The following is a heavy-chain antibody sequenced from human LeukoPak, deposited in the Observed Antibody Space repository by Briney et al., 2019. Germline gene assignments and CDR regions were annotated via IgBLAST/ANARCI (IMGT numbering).Heavy chain of an antibody. CDR1: GGSLSSGGYS. D-gene: IGHD5-24*01. CDR2: IYHSGST. J-gene: IGHJ3*02. V-gene: IGHV4-30-2*01. Sequence: SETLSLTCAVSGGSLSSGGYSWSWIRQPPGTGLEWIGYIYHSGSTYYNPSLKSRVTISVDRSKNQFSLKLSSVTAADTAVYYCARSREMATRGLGAFDIWGQGTMVTVSS. CDR3: ARSREMATRGLGAFDI.